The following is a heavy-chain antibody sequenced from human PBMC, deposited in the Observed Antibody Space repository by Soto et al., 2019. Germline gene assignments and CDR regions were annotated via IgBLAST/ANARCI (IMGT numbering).Heavy chain of an antibody. D-gene: IGHD3-10*01. CDR1: GFTFSNAW. CDR3: TTERQRGVIIHCVY. CDR2: IKSKTDGGTT. J-gene: IGHJ4*02. Sequence: PVGSLRLSCAASGFTFSNAWMSWVRQAPGKGLEWVGRIKSKTDGGTTDYAAPVKGRFTISRDDSKNTLYLQMNSLKTEDTAVYYCTTERQRGVIIHCVYWGQGTLVTVSS. V-gene: IGHV3-15*01.